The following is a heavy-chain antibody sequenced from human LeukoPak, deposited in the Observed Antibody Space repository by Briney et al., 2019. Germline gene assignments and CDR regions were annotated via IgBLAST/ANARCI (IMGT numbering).Heavy chain of an antibody. V-gene: IGHV4-59*01. CDR2: IYYRGSS. J-gene: IGHJ4*02. CDR3: ARGASGYSYG. CDR1: GGSISSYY. D-gene: IGHD5-18*01. Sequence: SETLSLTCTVSGGSISSYYWSWIRQPPGKGLEWIGYIYYRGSSNYNTALKSRVTISIDTSNNQFALNLSYVTAAETAVYYCARGASGYSYGWGQGTLVTVSS.